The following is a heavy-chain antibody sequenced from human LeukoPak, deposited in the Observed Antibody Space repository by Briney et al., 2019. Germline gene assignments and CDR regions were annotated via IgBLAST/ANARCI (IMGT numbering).Heavy chain of an antibody. CDR2: IKQDGSEK. Sequence: GGSLRLSCAASGFTFRNNWMSWVRQAPGKGLEWVANIKQDGSEKYYVDSVKGRFTISRDNAKNSLYLQMNSLRAEDTAVYYCARDNDPANWFDPWGQGTLVTVSS. CDR3: ARDNDPANWFDP. J-gene: IGHJ5*02. D-gene: IGHD1-1*01. V-gene: IGHV3-7*01. CDR1: GFTFRNNW.